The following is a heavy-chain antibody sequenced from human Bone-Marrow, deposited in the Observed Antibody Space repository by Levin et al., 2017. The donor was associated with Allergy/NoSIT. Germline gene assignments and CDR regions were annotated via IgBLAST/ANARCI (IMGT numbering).Heavy chain of an antibody. CDR3: ATYHRVRCNWSGDY. D-gene: IGHD3-10*02. J-gene: IGHJ4*02. CDR1: GSTFTDHY. V-gene: IGHV1-2*06. Sequence: ASVKVSCQASGSTFTDHYVHWVRQVPGQGYEWLGRMSPDSGDTAFAQTFQGRFTMTGDISLSTVYLELRGLRFDDTATYYCATYHRVRCNWSGDYWGQGTLVTVSA. CDR2: MSPDSGDT.